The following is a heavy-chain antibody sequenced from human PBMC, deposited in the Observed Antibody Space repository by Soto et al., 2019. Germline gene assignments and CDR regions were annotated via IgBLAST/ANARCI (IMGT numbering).Heavy chain of an antibody. D-gene: IGHD1-26*01. CDR3: ARVGGVGAPPGADY. J-gene: IGHJ4*02. CDR2: VIPILGQP. V-gene: IGHV1-69*13. CDR1: GGIFSSYA. Sequence: SVKVSCKASGGIFSSYAISWLRQAPGQGLEWMGAVIPILGQPYYAQTLQGRVTITADGSARTAYMELSSLRSEDTAVYFCARVGGVGAPPGADYWGQGTLVTVSS.